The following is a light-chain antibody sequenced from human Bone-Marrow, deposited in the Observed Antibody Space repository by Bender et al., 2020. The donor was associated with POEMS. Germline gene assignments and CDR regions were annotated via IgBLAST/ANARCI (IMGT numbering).Light chain of an antibody. V-gene: IGLV3-1*01. Sequence: SYELTQPPSLSVSPGQTATITCSGDKLGDKYASWYQQKPGQSPVLVIYQHNKRPSGIPERFSGSNSGNTATLTISGTQAMDEADYYCQAWDRTTADFGTGTKVTVL. CDR1: KLGDKY. J-gene: IGLJ1*01. CDR2: QHN. CDR3: QAWDRTTAD.